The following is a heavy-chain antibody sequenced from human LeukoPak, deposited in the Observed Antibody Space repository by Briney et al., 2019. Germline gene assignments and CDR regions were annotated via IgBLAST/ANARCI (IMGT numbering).Heavy chain of an antibody. J-gene: IGHJ4*02. D-gene: IGHD2-2*01. V-gene: IGHV4-59*01. CDR3: ARGVSVPAATAYYFDY. Sequence: PSETLSLTCTVSGGSISSYYWSWIRQPPGKGLEWIGYIYYSGSTNYNPSLKSRVTISVDTSKNQFSLKLSSVTAADTAVYYCARGVSVPAATAYYFDYWGQGTLVTVSS. CDR1: GGSISSYY. CDR2: IYYSGST.